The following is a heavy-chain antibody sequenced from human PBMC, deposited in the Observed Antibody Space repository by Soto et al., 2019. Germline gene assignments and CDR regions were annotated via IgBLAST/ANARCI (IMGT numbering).Heavy chain of an antibody. V-gene: IGHV1-69*13. CDR2: IIPIFGTA. CDR3: ARDQSKYYYYYYGMDV. CDR1: GGTFSSYA. J-gene: IGHJ6*02. Sequence: SVKVSCKASGGTFSSYAISWVRQAPGQGLEWMGGIIPIFGTANYAQKFQGRVTITADESTSTAYMELSSLRSEDTAVYYCARDQSKYYYYYYGMDVWGQGITVTVSS.